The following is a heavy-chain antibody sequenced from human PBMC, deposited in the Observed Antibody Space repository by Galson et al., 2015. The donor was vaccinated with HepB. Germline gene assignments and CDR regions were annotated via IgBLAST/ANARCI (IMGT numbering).Heavy chain of an antibody. Sequence: SLRLSCAASGFTFSSYSMNWVRQAPGKGLGWVSSISSSSSYIYYADSVKGRFTISRDNAKNTLYLQMNSLRAEDTAVYYCARDQSHFWSGYEDYWGQGTLVTVSS. CDR3: ARDQSHFWSGYEDY. V-gene: IGHV3-21*01. D-gene: IGHD3-3*02. CDR2: ISSSSSYI. J-gene: IGHJ4*02. CDR1: GFTFSSYS.